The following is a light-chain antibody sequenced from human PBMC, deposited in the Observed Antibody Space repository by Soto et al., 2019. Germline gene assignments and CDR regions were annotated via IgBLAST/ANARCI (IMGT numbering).Light chain of an antibody. V-gene: IGKV2-30*01. CDR3: MQGTHWPPWT. CDR1: QSLGNSDENTY. Sequence: DVVMTQSPLSLPVTLGQPASISCRSSQSLGNSDENTYLNWFQQRPGQSPRRLIYKVSNRDSGVPDRFSGSGSGTDFTLKISRVEAEDVGVYYCMQGTHWPPWTFGQGTKVEIK. J-gene: IGKJ1*01. CDR2: KVS.